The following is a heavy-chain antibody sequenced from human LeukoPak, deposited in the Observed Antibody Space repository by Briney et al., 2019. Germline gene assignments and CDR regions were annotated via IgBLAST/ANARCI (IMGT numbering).Heavy chain of an antibody. CDR2: IYYSGST. CDR3: ARVRPYSSSWYVLFNYYGMDV. V-gene: IGHV4-61*08. J-gene: IGHJ6*02. CDR1: GGSISSGDYY. Sequence: PSETLSLTCTVSGGSISSGDYYWSWIRQPPGKGLEWIGYIYYSGSTNYNPSLKSRVTISVDTSKNQFSLKLSSVTAADTAVYYCARVRPYSSSWYVLFNYYGMDVWGQGTTVTVSS. D-gene: IGHD6-13*01.